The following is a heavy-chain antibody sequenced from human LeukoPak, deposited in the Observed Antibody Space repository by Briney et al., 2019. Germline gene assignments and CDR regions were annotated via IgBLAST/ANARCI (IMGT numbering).Heavy chain of an antibody. CDR3: AQTIFGGVITNFDY. CDR1: GGSTSSSSYY. CDR2: IYYSGTT. V-gene: IGHV4-39*01. D-gene: IGHD3-16*01. Sequence: MSSETLSLTCTVSGGSTSSSSYYWGWIRQPPGKGLEWLGSIYYSGTTYYNPSPKSRVTISVDTSKNQFSLKLSSVTAADTAVYYCAQTIFGGVITNFDYWGQGTLVTVSS. J-gene: IGHJ4*02.